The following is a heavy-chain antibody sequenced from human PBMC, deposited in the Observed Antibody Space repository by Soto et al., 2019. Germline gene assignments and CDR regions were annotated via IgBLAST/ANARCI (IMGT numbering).Heavy chain of an antibody. V-gene: IGHV3-30*18. Sequence: QVQLVESGGGVVQPGRSLRLSCAASGFTFSSYGMHLVRQARGKGLEWVAVISYDGSKKYYGDSVKGRFTISRDKSKKKLYLQMNSLRAADTAVYYCVKDQSLIQLWLDPEACDIWGQGTMVTVSS. CDR1: GFTFSSYG. CDR2: ISYDGSKK. D-gene: IGHD5-18*01. CDR3: VKDQSLIQLWLDPEACDI. J-gene: IGHJ3*02.